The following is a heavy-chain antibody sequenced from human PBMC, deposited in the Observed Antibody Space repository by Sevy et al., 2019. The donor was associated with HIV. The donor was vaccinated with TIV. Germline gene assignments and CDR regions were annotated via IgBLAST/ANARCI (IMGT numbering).Heavy chain of an antibody. CDR2: INPSGGGT. D-gene: IGHD2-21*02. CDR1: GYTFTSYY. Sequence: ASVKVSCKASGYTFTSYYIHWVRQAPGQGLECMGIINPSGGGTNYAQKFQGTVTFTRDTSTSTVYMELSSLRAEDTAVYYCARVESCGGDCYYSDYWGQGTQVTVSS. J-gene: IGHJ4*02. CDR3: ARVESCGGDCYYSDY. V-gene: IGHV1-46*01.